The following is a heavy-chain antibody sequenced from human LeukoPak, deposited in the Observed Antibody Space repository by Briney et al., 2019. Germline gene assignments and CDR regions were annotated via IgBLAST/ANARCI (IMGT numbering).Heavy chain of an antibody. D-gene: IGHD5-24*01. Sequence: GGSLRLSCPGSGFTFSSAWMTWVRQIPGKGLEWVGHIKSRTDGGTTDYAAPVKGRFTTSRDDSKNTVYLQMNSLKIEDSAVYFCATEFYSNGYNFWGQGTLVIVSS. J-gene: IGHJ4*02. V-gene: IGHV3-15*01. CDR1: GFTFSSAW. CDR3: ATEFYSNGYNF. CDR2: IKSRTDGGTT.